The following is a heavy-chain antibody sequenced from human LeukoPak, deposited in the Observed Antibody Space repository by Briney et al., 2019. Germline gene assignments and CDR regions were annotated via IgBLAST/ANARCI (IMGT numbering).Heavy chain of an antibody. CDR3: ARGLHYYGSGSNFDY. CDR2: IYYSGRT. J-gene: IGHJ4*02. CDR1: GGSISTYY. V-gene: IGHV4-59*12. Sequence: SETLSLTCTVSGGSISTYYWSWIRQPPGKGLEWIGYIYYSGRTNYNPSLKSRVTMSVDTSKNQFSLKLSSVTAADTAVYYCARGLHYYGSGSNFDYWGQGTLVTVSS. D-gene: IGHD3-10*01.